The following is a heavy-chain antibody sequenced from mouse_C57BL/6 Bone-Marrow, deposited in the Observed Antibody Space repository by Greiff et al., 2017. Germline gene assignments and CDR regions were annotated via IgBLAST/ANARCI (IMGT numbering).Heavy chain of an antibody. Sequence: EVQVVESGGGLVKPGGSLKLSCAASGFTFSSYAMSWVRQTPEKRLECVATISDGGSYTYYPDNVKGRFTISRDNAKNNLYLQMSHLKSEDTAMYYCARGDPYYGRDYWYFDVWGTGTTVTVSS. CDR3: ARGDPYYGRDYWYFDV. CDR2: ISDGGSYT. J-gene: IGHJ1*03. V-gene: IGHV5-4*01. CDR1: GFTFSSYA. D-gene: IGHD1-1*01.